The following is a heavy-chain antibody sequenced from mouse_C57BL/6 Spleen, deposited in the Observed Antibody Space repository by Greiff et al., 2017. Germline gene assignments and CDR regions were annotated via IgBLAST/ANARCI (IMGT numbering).Heavy chain of an antibody. V-gene: IGHV14-2*01. CDR3: APYPVYAMDY. J-gene: IGHJ4*01. CDR2: IDPEDGAT. CDR1: GFNIKDYY. Sequence: VHVKQSGAELVKPGASVKLSCTASGFNIKDYYMHWVKQRTEQGLEWIGRIDPEDGATKYAPKFQGKATITADTSSNTAYLQLSSLTSEDTAVYYCAPYPVYAMDYWGQGTSVTVSS. D-gene: IGHD2-10*01.